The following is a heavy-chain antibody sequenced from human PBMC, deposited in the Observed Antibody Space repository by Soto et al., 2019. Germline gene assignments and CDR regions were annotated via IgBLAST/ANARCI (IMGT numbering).Heavy chain of an antibody. V-gene: IGHV4-59*01. CDR3: ARVRCSTYYYYGMDV. CDR1: GGSISSYY. J-gene: IGHJ6*02. Sequence: SETLSLTCTVSGGSISSYYWSWIRQPPGKGLEWIGYIYYSGSTNYNPSLKSRVTISVDTSKNQFSLKLSSVTAADTAVYYCARVRCSTYYYYGMDVWGQGTTVPVSS. D-gene: IGHD6-13*01. CDR2: IYYSGST.